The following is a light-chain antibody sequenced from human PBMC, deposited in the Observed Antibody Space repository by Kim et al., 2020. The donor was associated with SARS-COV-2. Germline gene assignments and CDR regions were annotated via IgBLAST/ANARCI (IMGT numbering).Light chain of an antibody. CDR3: ATWDDNLSGWV. CDR2: RNN. V-gene: IGLV1-44*01. Sequence: GQRVTISCSGSSSNIGSDTVNWYQQLPGTAPKLLIYRNNQRPSGVPDRFSGSKSGTSASLAISGLQSEDEADYFCATWDDNLSGWVFGGGTQLTVL. CDR1: SSNIGSDT. J-gene: IGLJ3*02.